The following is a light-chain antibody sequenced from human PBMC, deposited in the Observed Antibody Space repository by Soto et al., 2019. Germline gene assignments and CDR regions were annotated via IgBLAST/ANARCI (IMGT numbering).Light chain of an antibody. CDR3: QEYDNWPPEGP. CDR1: HSVDSN. CDR2: GAS. J-gene: IGKJ1*01. V-gene: IGKV3D-15*01. Sequence: PGQGATLSCRASHSVDSNLAWYQQRPGQAPRLLIFGASTRPTGIPDRFSGSGSGTEFTLTISSLQSEDFAVYFCQEYDNWPPEGPFGQGTKVEI.